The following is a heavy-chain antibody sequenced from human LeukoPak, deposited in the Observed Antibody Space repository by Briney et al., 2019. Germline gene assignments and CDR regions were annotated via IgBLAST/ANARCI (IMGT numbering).Heavy chain of an antibody. Sequence: SETLSLTCTMYGGSFSDYSFSAFYWNWIRQPPGKGLEWIGEINHSGSFNSNPSLKSRATLSVDASRNRFSLRLTSVTAADTAMYYCARGHLSRRHSATWYPLDRWGQGTLVTVSS. V-gene: IGHV4-34*01. CDR2: INHSGSF. D-gene: IGHD1-1*01. J-gene: IGHJ5*02. CDR3: ARGHLSRRHSATWYPLDR. CDR1: GGSFSDYSFSAFY.